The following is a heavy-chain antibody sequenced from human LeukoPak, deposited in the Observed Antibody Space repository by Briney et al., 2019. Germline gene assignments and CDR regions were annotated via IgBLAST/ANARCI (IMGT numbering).Heavy chain of an antibody. D-gene: IGHD3-22*01. Sequence: SEALSLTCTVSGYSIRNGYNWGWIRLSPGRGLEWLGSIYRSGSTYDNPSLKSRVTLSIDTSKNQFSLKLSAVTAADTAVYYCARLIWYRDRYYYDSTGSYAFDIWGQGTMVTVSS. V-gene: IGHV4-38-2*02. CDR1: GYSIRNGYN. J-gene: IGHJ3*02. CDR2: IYRSGST. CDR3: ARLIWYRDRYYYDSTGSYAFDI.